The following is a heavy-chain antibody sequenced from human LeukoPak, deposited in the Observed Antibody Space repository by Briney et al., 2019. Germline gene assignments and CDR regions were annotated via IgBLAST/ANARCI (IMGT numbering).Heavy chain of an antibody. D-gene: IGHD2-2*01. J-gene: IGHJ6*02. CDR2: ISYDGSNQ. V-gene: IGHV3-30-3*01. Sequence: GGSLRLSCAASGFTFSSYAMHWVRQAPGKGLEWVAAISYDGSNQYYADSVKGRFTISRDNSENTLYLQMNSLRAENTAVYYCASRGSYCSSSSCQNQFYYGMDVWGQGTTVTVSS. CDR3: ASRGSYCSSSSCQNQFYYGMDV. CDR1: GFTFSSYA.